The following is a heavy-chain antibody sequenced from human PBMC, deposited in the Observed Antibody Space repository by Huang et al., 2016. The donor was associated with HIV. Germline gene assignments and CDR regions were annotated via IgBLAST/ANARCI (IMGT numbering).Heavy chain of an antibody. CDR2: MSGGRGSTI. D-gene: IGHD3-3*01. Sequence: QVQLVESGGDLVKPGGSLRLSWVGTGFTFSDNDMSWVSQAPGKGLEWVSYMSGGRGSTIYDGDSVKGRFTISRDNAKNSLYLQMNSLRAEDTAVYFCARLYIILGVPDAFDMWGQGTMVTVSS. CDR1: GFTFSDND. J-gene: IGHJ3*02. CDR3: ARLYIILGVPDAFDM. V-gene: IGHV3-11*01.